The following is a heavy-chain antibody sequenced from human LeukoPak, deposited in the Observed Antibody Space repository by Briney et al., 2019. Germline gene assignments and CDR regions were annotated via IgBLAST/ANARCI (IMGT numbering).Heavy chain of an antibody. CDR2: INPDSGGT. CDR3: ARASSWGSYFDY. V-gene: IGHV1-2*02. J-gene: IGHJ4*02. Sequence: ASVKVSCKASGYTFTDYYMHWVRQAPGQGLEWMGWINPDSGGTNSAQKFQGRVTMTRDTSISTAHMELSRLRSDDTAVYYCARASSWGSYFDYWGQGTLVTVSS. D-gene: IGHD3-16*01. CDR1: GYTFTDYY.